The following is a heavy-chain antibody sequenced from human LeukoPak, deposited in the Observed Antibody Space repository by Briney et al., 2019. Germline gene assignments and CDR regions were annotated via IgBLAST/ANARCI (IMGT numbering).Heavy chain of an antibody. D-gene: IGHD3-22*01. CDR1: GGSFSGYY. J-gene: IGHJ4*02. CDR3: ARGPLGYYDSSVDY. V-gene: IGHV4-34*01. CDR2: INHSGST. Sequence: SETLSLTCAVYGGSFSGYYWSWIRQPPGKGLGWIGEINHSGSTNYNPSLKSRVTISVDTSKNQFSLKLSSVTAADTAVYYCARGPLGYYDSSVDYWGQGTLVTVSS.